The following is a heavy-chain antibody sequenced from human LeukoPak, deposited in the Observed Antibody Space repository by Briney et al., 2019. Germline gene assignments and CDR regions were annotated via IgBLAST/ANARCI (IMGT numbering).Heavy chain of an antibody. CDR1: GFTFSSYW. CDR2: IKQDGSEK. J-gene: IGHJ6*03. Sequence: GGSLRLSCAASGFTFSSYWMSWVRQAPGKGLEWVANIKQDGSEKYYVDSVKGRFTISRDNAKNSLYLQMNSLRAEDTAVYYCARDDIVVVPPYYYYYMDVWGKGTTVTVSS. CDR3: ARDDIVVVPPYYYYYMDV. V-gene: IGHV3-7*01. D-gene: IGHD2-2*01.